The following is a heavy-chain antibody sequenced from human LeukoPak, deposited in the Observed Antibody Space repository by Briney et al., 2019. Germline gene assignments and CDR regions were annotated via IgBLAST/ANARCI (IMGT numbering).Heavy chain of an antibody. CDR1: GFTFSFYE. Sequence: GGSLRLSCATSGFTFSFYEMNWDRQAPGKGLEWVSYINSGGTSIYYADSVKGRFTISRDNAKNSLYLQMNSLRAEDTAVYYSTRDREKYYYDSSGSAPDFDSWGQGTLVTVSS. V-gene: IGHV3-48*03. D-gene: IGHD3-22*01. CDR3: TRDREKYYYDSSGSAPDFDS. J-gene: IGHJ4*02. CDR2: INSGGTSI.